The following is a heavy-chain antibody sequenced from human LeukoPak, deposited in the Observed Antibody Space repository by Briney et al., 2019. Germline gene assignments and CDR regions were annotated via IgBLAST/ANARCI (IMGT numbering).Heavy chain of an antibody. J-gene: IGHJ6*02. CDR1: GYTFTSYY. CDR3: ARGCRVVPGEHNVGMTSYYNGMNV. Sequence: ASVKVSCKPSGYTFTSYYMHWVRQAPGQGLEWMGIINPSGGDTSYAQKFQGRVTTTRDPSTSTVYMEVVSLRPEDTAVYYCARGCRVVPGEHNVGMTSYYNGMNVWGQGTTVTVSS. D-gene: IGHD2-2*01. CDR2: INPSGGDT. V-gene: IGHV1-46*01.